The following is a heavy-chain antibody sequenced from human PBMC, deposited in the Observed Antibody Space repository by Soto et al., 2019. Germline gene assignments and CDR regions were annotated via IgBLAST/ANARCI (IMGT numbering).Heavy chain of an antibody. CDR1: GFPLSDYY. V-gene: IGHV3-72*01. CDR2: TRDKPNSYTT. Sequence: GSLRLSCVASGFPLSDYYVDWVRQAPGKGLEWVGRTRDKPNSYTTEYAASVEGRFTISRDDSKNSLYLQLNSLNTEDTAVYYCGRGGYRHYSAYYYYALDVWGQGTTVTVSS. D-gene: IGHD4-4*01. CDR3: GRGGYRHYSAYYYYALDV. J-gene: IGHJ6*02.